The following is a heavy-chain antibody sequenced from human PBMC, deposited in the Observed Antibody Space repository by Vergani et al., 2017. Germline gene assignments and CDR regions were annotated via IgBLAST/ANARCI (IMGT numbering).Heavy chain of an antibody. D-gene: IGHD4/OR15-4a*01. CDR3: ASLALTTGTFDY. CDR2: IYYSGST. V-gene: IGHV4-39*01. Sequence: QLQLQESGPGLVKPSETLSLTCTVSGGSISSSSYYWGWIRQPPGKGLEWIGSIYYSGSTYYNPSLKRRVTISVDTSKNQFSLKLNSVTAADTAVYYWASLALTTGTFDYWGQGTLVTVSS. CDR1: GGSISSSSYY. J-gene: IGHJ4*02.